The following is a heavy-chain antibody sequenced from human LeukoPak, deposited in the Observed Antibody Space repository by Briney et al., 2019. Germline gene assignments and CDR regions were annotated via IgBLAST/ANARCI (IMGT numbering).Heavy chain of an antibody. Sequence: GESLKISCKGSGYTFTSYAMNWVRQAPGQGLEWMGWINTNTGNPTYAQGFTGRFVFSLDTSVSTAYLQISSLKAEDTAVYYCAKHEGDRVVAADTHFDYWGQGTLVTVSS. CDR1: GYTFTSYA. J-gene: IGHJ4*02. CDR2: INTNTGNP. D-gene: IGHD6-13*01. V-gene: IGHV7-4-1*02. CDR3: AKHEGDRVVAADTHFDY.